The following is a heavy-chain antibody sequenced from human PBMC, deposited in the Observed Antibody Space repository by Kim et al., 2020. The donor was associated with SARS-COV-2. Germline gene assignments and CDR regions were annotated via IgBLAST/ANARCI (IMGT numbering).Heavy chain of an antibody. V-gene: IGHV3-74*01. Sequence: GGSLRLSCAASGFTFSNYWMHWVRQVPGKGLVWVSHINSDGSETTYADSVRGRSTISRDNARNTLYLQMNSLRPEDTAVYYCTGVLDFDYWGQGTRVTVSS. D-gene: IGHD3-10*01. CDR1: GFTFSNYW. J-gene: IGHJ4*02. CDR3: TGVLDFDY. CDR2: INSDGSET.